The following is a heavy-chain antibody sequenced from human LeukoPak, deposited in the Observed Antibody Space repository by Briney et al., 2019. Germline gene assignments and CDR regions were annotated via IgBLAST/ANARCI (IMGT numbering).Heavy chain of an antibody. D-gene: IGHD6-13*01. CDR3: SGRDSSRSPRAY. J-gene: IGHJ4*02. Sequence: PGGSLRLFCAASGLTFTDFWMNWVRLAPGRGLEWLANINPDGNEKYYVDSVKGRFAMSRDNAKNEVYLEMNSLRAEDTGVYYCSGRDSSRSPRAYWGQGTLVSVSS. CDR2: INPDGNEK. CDR1: GLTFTDFW. V-gene: IGHV3-7*01.